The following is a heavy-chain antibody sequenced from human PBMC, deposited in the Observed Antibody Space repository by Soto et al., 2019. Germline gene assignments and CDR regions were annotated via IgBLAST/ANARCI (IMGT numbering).Heavy chain of an antibody. CDR3: ARDDDYGDNGLDY. Sequence: QVQLVESGGGVVQPGRSLRLSCAASGFSFSSYGMHWVRQAPGKGLEWVAVILDDGSDKDYTDAVKGRFTISRDNSKNTLYLEMNSLRAEDTAVYYCARDDDYGDNGLDYWGHGTLVTVSS. D-gene: IGHD4-17*01. CDR1: GFSFSSYG. CDR2: ILDDGSDK. J-gene: IGHJ4*01. V-gene: IGHV3-33*01.